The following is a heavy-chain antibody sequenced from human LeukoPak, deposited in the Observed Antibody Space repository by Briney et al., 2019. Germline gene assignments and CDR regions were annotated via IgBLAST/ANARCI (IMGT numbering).Heavy chain of an antibody. CDR2: INPSGGST. D-gene: IGHD3-3*01. J-gene: IGHJ6*03. V-gene: IGHV1-46*01. Sequence: ASVKVSCKASGYTFTSHYMHWVRQAPGQGLEWMGTINPSGGSTTYAQKFQDRVTITRDTSASTAYMELSSLRSEDMAVYYCARARYETRIWPKSRYDYYHYMDVWGKGTTVTVSS. CDR3: ARARYETRIWPKSRYDYYHYMDV. CDR1: GYTFTSHY.